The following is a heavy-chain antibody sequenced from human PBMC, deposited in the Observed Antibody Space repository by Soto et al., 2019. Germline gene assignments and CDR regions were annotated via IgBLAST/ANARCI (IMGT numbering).Heavy chain of an antibody. CDR1: VFTASRYG. Sequence: GSLRLGCAASVFTASRYGMHWVRQGPGKGLEWVAVIWYDGSNAYYRDSVKGRFTISRDNSKNTVSLQMNSLRAEDTAVYYCAREGVDTAMAAFDYWGQGILVTVSS. CDR3: AREGVDTAMAAFDY. J-gene: IGHJ4*02. D-gene: IGHD5-18*01. V-gene: IGHV3-33*01. CDR2: IWYDGSNA.